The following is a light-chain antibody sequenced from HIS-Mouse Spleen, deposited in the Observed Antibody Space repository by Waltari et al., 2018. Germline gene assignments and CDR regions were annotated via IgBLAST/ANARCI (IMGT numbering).Light chain of an antibody. CDR3: AAWDDSLSGPV. V-gene: IGLV1-47*01. CDR1: SSNIGSNY. Sequence: QSVLTPPPSASGTPGQRVTISCSGSSSNIGSNYVSWYQQLPGTAPKLPIYRNNQRPSGVPDRFSGSKSGTSASLAISGLRSEDEADYYCAAWDDSLSGPVFGGGTKLTVL. CDR2: RNN. J-gene: IGLJ3*02.